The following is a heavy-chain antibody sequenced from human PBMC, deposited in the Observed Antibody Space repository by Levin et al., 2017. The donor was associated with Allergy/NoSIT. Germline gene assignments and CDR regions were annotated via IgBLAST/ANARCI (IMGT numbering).Heavy chain of an antibody. V-gene: IGHV4-39*01. CDR3: ARQVGYSRTSDY. CDR2: IYYSGSA. CDR1: GASISGSDDY. Sequence: SETLSLTCTVSGASISGSDDYWGWIRQPPGKGLEWIGYIYYSGSAYYNPSLKSRATMSVDTSKNQFSLKLSSVTAADTAVYYCARQVGYSRTSDYWGQGTLVAVSS. D-gene: IGHD6-13*01. J-gene: IGHJ4*02.